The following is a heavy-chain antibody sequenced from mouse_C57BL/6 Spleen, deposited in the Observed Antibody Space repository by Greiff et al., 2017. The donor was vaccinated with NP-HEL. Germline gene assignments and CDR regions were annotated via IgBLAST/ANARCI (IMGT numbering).Heavy chain of an antibody. Sequence: VQLQQSGAELVRPGASVTLSCKASGYTFTDYEMHWVKQTPVHGLEWIGAIDPETGGTAYNQKFKGKAILTADKSSSTAYMELRSLTSEDSAVEYYTKANMGNYAMDYWGQGTSVTVSS. CDR3: TKANMGNYAMDY. J-gene: IGHJ4*01. CDR2: IDPETGGT. CDR1: GYTFTDYE. V-gene: IGHV1-15*01. D-gene: IGHD1-1*02.